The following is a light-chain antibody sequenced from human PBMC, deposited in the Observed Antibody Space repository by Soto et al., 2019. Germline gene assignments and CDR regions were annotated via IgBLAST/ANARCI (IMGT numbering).Light chain of an antibody. J-gene: IGKJ3*01. V-gene: IGKV1-9*01. Sequence: DIQLTQSPSFLSASGGDRVTITCRASQGISSYLAWYQQKPGKAPKLLIYAASTLQSGVPSRFSGSGSGTEFTLTISSLQPEDFATYYCQQLNSYPFFTFGPGTKVDIK. CDR1: QGISSY. CDR3: QQLNSYPFFT. CDR2: AAS.